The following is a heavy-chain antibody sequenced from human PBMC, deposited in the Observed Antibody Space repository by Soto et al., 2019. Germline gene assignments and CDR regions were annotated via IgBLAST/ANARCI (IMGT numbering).Heavy chain of an antibody. Sequence: GASVKVSCKASGYTFTGYYMHWVRQAPGQGLEWMGWINPNSGGTNYAQKFQGRVTMTRDTSISTAYMELSRLRSDDTAVYYCAREEITMIVVVITGYDYWGHGTLVT. D-gene: IGHD3-22*01. V-gene: IGHV1-2*02. J-gene: IGHJ4*01. CDR3: AREEITMIVVVITGYDY. CDR2: INPNSGGT. CDR1: GYTFTGYY.